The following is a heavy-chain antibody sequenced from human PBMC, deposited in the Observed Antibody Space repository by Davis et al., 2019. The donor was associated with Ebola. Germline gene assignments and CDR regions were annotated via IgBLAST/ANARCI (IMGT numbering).Heavy chain of an antibody. CDR3: ARGSAAGGY. J-gene: IGHJ4*02. CDR1: GGSISSYY. Sequence: MPGGSLRLSCTVSGGSISSYYWSWIRQPPGKGLEWIGYIYYSGSTNYNPSLKSRVTISVDTSKNQFSLKLSSVTAADTAVYYCARGSAAGGYWGQGTLVTVSS. D-gene: IGHD6-13*01. CDR2: IYYSGST. V-gene: IGHV4-59*01.